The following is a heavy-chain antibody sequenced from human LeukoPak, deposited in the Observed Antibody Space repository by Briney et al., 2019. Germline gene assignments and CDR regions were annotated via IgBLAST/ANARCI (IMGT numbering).Heavy chain of an antibody. D-gene: IGHD3-10*01. Sequence: GRSLRLSCAASGFTFSSYGMHWVRQAPGKGLEWVAVISYDGSNIYYADSVKGRFTISRDNSKNTLYLQMNSLRAEDTAVYYCAKVGKGLLWFGDGIDYWGQGTLVTVSS. CDR1: GFTFSSYG. CDR3: AKVGKGLLWFGDGIDY. V-gene: IGHV3-30*18. CDR2: ISYDGSNI. J-gene: IGHJ4*02.